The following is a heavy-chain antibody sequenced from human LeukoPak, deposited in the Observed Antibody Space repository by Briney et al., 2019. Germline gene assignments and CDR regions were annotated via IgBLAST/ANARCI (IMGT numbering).Heavy chain of an antibody. CDR3: ARDPMTTAVGYYYGMDV. Sequence: PSQTLSLTCTVSGGSISSGGYYWSWIRQHPGKGLEWIGYIYYSGSTYYNPSLKSRVTISVDTSKNQFSLKLSPVTAADTAVYYCARDPMTTAVGYYYGMDVWGKGTTVTVSS. CDR2: IYYSGST. V-gene: IGHV4-31*03. J-gene: IGHJ6*04. CDR1: GGSISSGGYY. D-gene: IGHD4-17*01.